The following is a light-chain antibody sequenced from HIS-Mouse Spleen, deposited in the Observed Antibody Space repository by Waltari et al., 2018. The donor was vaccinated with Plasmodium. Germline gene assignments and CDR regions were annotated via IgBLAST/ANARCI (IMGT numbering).Light chain of an antibody. CDR2: GKN. Sequence: SSELTQDPAVSVALGQTVRITCQGDSLRSYYASWYQQKPVQAPVLVIYGKNNRPSGSPGRFSGASSGDTASLTIMGAQAEDEAVYYCNSRDSSGNHWVFGGGTKLTVL. J-gene: IGLJ3*02. V-gene: IGLV3-19*01. CDR3: NSRDSSGNHWV. CDR1: SLRSYY.